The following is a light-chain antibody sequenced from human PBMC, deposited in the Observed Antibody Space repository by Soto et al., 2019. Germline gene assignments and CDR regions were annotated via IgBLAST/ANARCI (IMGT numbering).Light chain of an antibody. CDR1: QTVRNNY. CDR3: QQFSSYPLT. Sequence: DIVMTQSPATLSVSPGERATLSCRASQTVRNNYLAWYQQKPGQAPRLLIYDASSRATGIPARFSGGGAGTGFQLPISRLEPEDFAVYYCQQFSSYPLTFGGGTKVDIK. V-gene: IGKV3-20*01. CDR2: DAS. J-gene: IGKJ4*01.